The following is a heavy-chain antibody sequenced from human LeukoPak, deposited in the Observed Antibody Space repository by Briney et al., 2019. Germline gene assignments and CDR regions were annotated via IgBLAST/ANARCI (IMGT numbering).Heavy chain of an antibody. J-gene: IGHJ4*02. D-gene: IGHD3-3*01. CDR2: ISGSGGST. V-gene: IGHV3-23*01. CDR1: GFTFSSYA. Sequence: GGSLRLSCAASGFTFSSYAMSWVRQAPGKGLEWVSAISGSGGSTYYADSVKGRITISRDNSKNTLYLQMNSLRAEDTAVYYCAKIDYDFWSGALDYWGQGTLVTVSS. CDR3: AKIDYDFWSGALDY.